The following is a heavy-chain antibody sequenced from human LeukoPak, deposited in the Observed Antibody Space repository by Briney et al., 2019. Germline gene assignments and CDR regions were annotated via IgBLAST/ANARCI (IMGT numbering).Heavy chain of an antibody. CDR3: AREHGYSSGWGRNDAFDI. Sequence: GGSLRLSCAASGFTFSTHAMHWVRQAPGMGLEWVAFIWFDGSNKYYADFVKGRFTISKDNSENTLYLQMNSLRAEDTAVYYCAREHGYSSGWGRNDAFDIWGQGTMVTVSS. V-gene: IGHV3-33*01. CDR2: IWFDGSNK. J-gene: IGHJ3*02. CDR1: GFTFSTHA. D-gene: IGHD6-19*01.